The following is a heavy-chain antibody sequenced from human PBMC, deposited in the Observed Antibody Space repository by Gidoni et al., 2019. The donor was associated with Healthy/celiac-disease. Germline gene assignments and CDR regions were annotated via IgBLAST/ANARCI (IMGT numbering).Heavy chain of an antibody. CDR2: IYHSGST. CDR1: GGSISSGGYS. V-gene: IGHV4-30-2*01. J-gene: IGHJ4*02. CDR3: QAYYYDSSGYYMDFDY. Sequence: QLQLQESGSGLVKPSPTLSLTCAVAGGSISSGGYSWSWIRQPPGKGLEWIGYIYHSGSTYYNPSLKSRVTISVDRSKNQFSLKLSSVTAADTAVYYCQAYYYDSSGYYMDFDYWGQGTLVTVSS. D-gene: IGHD3-22*01.